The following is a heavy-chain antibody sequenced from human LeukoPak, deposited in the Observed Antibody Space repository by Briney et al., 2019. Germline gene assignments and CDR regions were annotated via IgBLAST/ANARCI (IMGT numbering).Heavy chain of an antibody. Sequence: PSETLSLNCTVSGGSISSYYWSWIRQPAGKGLEWIGRIYTNGSTNYNPSLKSRVTMSVDTSKNQFSLKLSSVTAADTAVYYCARGGSSSWYFPLDYWGQGTLVTVSS. CDR1: GGSISSYY. D-gene: IGHD6-13*01. CDR2: IYTNGST. J-gene: IGHJ4*02. CDR3: ARGGSSSWYFPLDY. V-gene: IGHV4-4*07.